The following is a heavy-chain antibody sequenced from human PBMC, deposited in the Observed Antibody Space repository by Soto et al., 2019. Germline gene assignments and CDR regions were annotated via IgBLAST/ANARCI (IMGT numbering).Heavy chain of an antibody. D-gene: IGHD1-1*01. Sequence: GGSLRRSCAACGLPSSDIYITWIRRARGRGLQCLLYISGRGVTICYARSVKGRFSISRQNAKSSLDLQMDGLGGDDPGVYLCARTTWELGVRFGYWGQGALVAVSS. V-gene: IGHV3-11*01. CDR3: ARTTWELGVRFGY. J-gene: IGHJ4*02. CDR1: GLPSSDIY. CDR2: ISGRGVTI.